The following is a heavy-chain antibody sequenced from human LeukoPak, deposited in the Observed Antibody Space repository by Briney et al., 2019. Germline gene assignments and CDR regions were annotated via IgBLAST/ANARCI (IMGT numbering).Heavy chain of an antibody. J-gene: IGHJ6*02. CDR2: VNPSGCST. CDR3: ARTTLTTHYGMDV. Sequence: ASVKVSCKPSADSFSMHLIHCVRQAPGQGLEWMGIVNPSGCSTGYAQKFQGRVTLTRDTSTSTVYMELSSLRTHLTIMYYCARTTLTTHYGMDVWGQGTTVTVSS. CDR1: ADSFSMHL. D-gene: IGHD4-11*01. V-gene: IGHV1-46*01.